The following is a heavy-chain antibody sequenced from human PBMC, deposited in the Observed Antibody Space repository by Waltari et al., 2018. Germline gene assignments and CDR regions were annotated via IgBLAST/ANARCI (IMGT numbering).Heavy chain of an antibody. V-gene: IGHV4-59*01. D-gene: IGHD2-2*01. Sequence: QVQLQESGPGLVKPSETLSLTCTVSGGSISSYYWSWIRQPPGKGLEWIGYIYYSGSTNYNPSLKSRVTISVDTSKNQFSLKLSSVTAADTAVYYCARERYCSSTSCYRGGLNWCFDLWGRGTLVTVSS. CDR3: ARERYCSSTSCYRGGLNWCFDL. J-gene: IGHJ2*01. CDR1: GGSISSYY. CDR2: IYYSGST.